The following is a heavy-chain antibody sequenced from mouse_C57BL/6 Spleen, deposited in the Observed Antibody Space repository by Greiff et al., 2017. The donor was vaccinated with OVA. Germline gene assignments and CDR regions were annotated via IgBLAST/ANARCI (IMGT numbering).Heavy chain of an antibody. J-gene: IGHJ2*01. CDR3: AREVRLRSAFDY. CDR1: GFNIKDYY. D-gene: IGHD3-2*02. Sequence: VQLQQSGAELVKPGASVKLSCTASGFNIKDYYMHWVKQRTEQGLEWIGRIDPEDGETKYAPKFQGKATITADPSSTTAYLQLSSLTSEDSAVYYCAREVRLRSAFDYWGQGTTLTVSS. CDR2: IDPEDGET. V-gene: IGHV14-2*01.